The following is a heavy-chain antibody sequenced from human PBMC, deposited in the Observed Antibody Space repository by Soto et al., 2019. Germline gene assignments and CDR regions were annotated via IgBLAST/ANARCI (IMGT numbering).Heavy chain of an antibody. J-gene: IGHJ4*02. CDR2: IYYSGST. D-gene: IGHD3-9*01. CDR3: ARGYDILTGPIDY. CDR1: GGSISSSNW. Sequence: SETLSLTCAVSGGSISSSNWWSWVRQPPGKGLEWIGIIYYSGSTYYNPSLKSRVTISVDTSKSQFSLNLNSVTAADTAVYYCARGYDILTGPIDYWGPGTLVTVSS. V-gene: IGHV4-39*01.